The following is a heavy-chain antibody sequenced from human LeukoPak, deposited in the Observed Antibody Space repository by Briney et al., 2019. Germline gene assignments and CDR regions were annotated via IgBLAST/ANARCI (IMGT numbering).Heavy chain of an antibody. V-gene: IGHV4-59*08. CDR1: GAISREKE. CDR2: IYNGRNT. J-gene: IGHJ4*02. D-gene: IGHD6-19*01. Sequence: SETLSLTCTGCGAISREKEGSWRRQSPGRTLEWIGHIYNGRNTKYNPSLTSRVTISVDTSKNQFSLSLTSVTAADTAMYYCAQTTGWLGFDFWGPGALVTVSS. CDR3: AQTTGWLGFDF.